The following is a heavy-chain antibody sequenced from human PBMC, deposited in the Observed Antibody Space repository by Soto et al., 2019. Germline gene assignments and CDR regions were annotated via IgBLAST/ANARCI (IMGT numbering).Heavy chain of an antibody. D-gene: IGHD1-26*01. CDR2: IYTSGSA. V-gene: IGHV4-4*07. Sequence: SCKASGYTFTSYGISWIRQPAGKGLEWIGRIYTSGSANYNPSLKSRVTMSVDTSKNQLSLKLRSVTAADSAIYYCTRDRSEGSGRYFWVDSWGQGILVTVSS. CDR3: TRDRSEGSGRYFWVDS. CDR1: GYTFTSYG. J-gene: IGHJ4*02.